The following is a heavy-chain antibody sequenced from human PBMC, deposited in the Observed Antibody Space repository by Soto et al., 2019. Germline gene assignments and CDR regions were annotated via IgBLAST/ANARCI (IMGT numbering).Heavy chain of an antibody. D-gene: IGHD2-8*01. CDR3: TTDARHMYDFDY. CDR2: IKSKTDGGTT. J-gene: IGHJ4*02. V-gene: IGHV3-15*01. Sequence: EVQLVESGGGLVKPGGSLRLSCAASGFTFDNAWMSWVRQAPGKGLEWVGRIKSKTDGGTTDYAAPVKGRFTISREDSKNTLILQMNSLKTEDKIVYYCTTDARHMYDFDYWGQGTLVPVSS. CDR1: GFTFDNAW.